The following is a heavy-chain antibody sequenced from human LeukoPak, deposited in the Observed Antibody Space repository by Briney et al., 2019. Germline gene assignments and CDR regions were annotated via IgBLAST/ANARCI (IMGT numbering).Heavy chain of an antibody. J-gene: IGHJ4*02. CDR2: INPNSGGI. CDR1: GYTFTGYY. CDR3: AKAGYYYDSSGYWDYFDY. D-gene: IGHD3-22*01. V-gene: IGHV1-2*02. Sequence: ASVKVSCKASGYTFTGYYMHWVRQAPGQGLEWMGWINPNSGGINYAQKFQGRVTMTRDTSISTAYMELSRLRSDDTAVYYCAKAGYYYDSSGYWDYFDYWGQGTLVTVSS.